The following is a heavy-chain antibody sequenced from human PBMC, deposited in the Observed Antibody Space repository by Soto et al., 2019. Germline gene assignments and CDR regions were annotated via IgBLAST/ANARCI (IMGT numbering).Heavy chain of an antibody. D-gene: IGHD3-10*01. CDR3: ATNYGSGHGPCAN. CDR2: IIPMLGMS. CDR1: GDTFNFYT. V-gene: IGHV1-69*02. J-gene: IGHJ4*02. Sequence: QVQLVQSGAEVKKPGSSVKVSCTASGDTFNFYTISWVRQAPGQGLEWMGRIIPMLGMSNYAQNFQGRVTMIADKSTSSAYMELSSLRSDDSGLYYCATNYGSGHGPCANWGQGTLVTVS.